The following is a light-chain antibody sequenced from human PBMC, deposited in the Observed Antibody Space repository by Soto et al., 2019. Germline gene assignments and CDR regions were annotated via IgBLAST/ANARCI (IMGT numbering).Light chain of an antibody. CDR2: EVS. V-gene: IGLV2-8*01. CDR3: SSFTSSTAVV. J-gene: IGLJ2*01. Sequence: QSALTQPPSASGSPGQSVTIFCTGTSSDVGAYNYVSWYQQHPGKAPKLMIYEVSKRPSGVPDRFSGSKSGNRASLTVSGLQADDEADYYCSSFTSSTAVVFGGGTKLTVL. CDR1: SSDVGAYNY.